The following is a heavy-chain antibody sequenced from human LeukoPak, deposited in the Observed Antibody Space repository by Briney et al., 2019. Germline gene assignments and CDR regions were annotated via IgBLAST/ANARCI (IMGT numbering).Heavy chain of an antibody. CDR1: GFTVSNNY. D-gene: IGHD2-2*01. V-gene: IGHV3-53*01. Sequence: PGGSLRLSCVVSGFTVSNNYMNWVRQAPGKGLEWVSTIYGGGSTYYADSVRGRFTISRHNSKNTLYLQMDSLRAEDTAVYYCARGGARADWRDIVVVPAAKAGFDYWGQGTLVTVSS. J-gene: IGHJ4*02. CDR2: IYGGGST. CDR3: ARGGARADWRDIVVVPAAKAGFDY.